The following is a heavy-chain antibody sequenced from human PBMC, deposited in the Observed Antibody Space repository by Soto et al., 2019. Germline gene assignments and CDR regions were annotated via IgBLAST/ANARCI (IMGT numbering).Heavy chain of an antibody. V-gene: IGHV4-4*02. J-gene: IGHJ4*02. CDR3: ARDPEAAGTFDY. CDR1: SGSVNSSNW. CDR2: IYHGGSA. Sequence: QVQLRESGPGLVKPSGTLFLTCAVSSGSVNSSNWWSWVRQPPGKGLECIGEIYHGGSANYNPSLRRRVTMSVDKSKNQVFLQLSSVTAADTAVYYCARDPEAAGTFDYWGQGTLVTVSS. D-gene: IGHD6-13*01.